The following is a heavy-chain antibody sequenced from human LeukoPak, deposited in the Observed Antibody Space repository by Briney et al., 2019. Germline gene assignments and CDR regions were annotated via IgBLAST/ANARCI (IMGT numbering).Heavy chain of an antibody. J-gene: IGHJ5*02. CDR3: ARGAVAGKMSWFDP. D-gene: IGHD6-19*01. CDR2: IYYDGST. Sequence: SETLSLTCTVSGASISSYYWIWIRQPQGKGLEWIGHIYYDGSTNYNPTLKSRVTISVDTSKNQFSLNLSSVTAADTAVYYCARGAVAGKMSWFDPWGQGTLVTVSS. CDR1: GASISSYY. V-gene: IGHV4-59*01.